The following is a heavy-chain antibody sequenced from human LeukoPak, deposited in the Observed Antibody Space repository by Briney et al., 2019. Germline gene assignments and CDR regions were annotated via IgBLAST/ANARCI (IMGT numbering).Heavy chain of an antibody. CDR2: INPSGGST. V-gene: IGHV1-46*01. Sequence: ASVKVSCKASGYTFTSYYMHWVRQAPGQGLEWMGIINPSGGSTSYAQKFQGRVTMTRNTSISTAYMELSSLRSEDTAVYYCASADSSGYPFDYWGQGTLVTVSS. CDR3: ASADSSGYPFDY. D-gene: IGHD3-22*01. J-gene: IGHJ4*02. CDR1: GYTFTSYY.